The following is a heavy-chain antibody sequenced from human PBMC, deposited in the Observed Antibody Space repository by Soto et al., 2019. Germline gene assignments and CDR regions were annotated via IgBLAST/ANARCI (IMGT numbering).Heavy chain of an antibody. D-gene: IGHD2-15*01. CDR3: ARDQCFGGGRSCYYFDF. CDR1: GFTFTTYA. V-gene: IGHV3-30*04. CDR2: ISNDGRGK. J-gene: IGHJ4*02. Sequence: PGGSLSLSCAASGFTFTTYAIHWVRQAPGKGLEWVAVISNDGRGKYYADSVKGRFTISRDNSKNTLYLQMNSLRSDDTAVYYCARDQCFGGGRSCYYFDFWGQGTLVTVSS.